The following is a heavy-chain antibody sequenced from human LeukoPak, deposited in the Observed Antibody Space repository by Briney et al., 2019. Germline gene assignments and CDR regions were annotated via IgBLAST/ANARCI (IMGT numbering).Heavy chain of an antibody. CDR3: AREAGMIVVVTPMDV. CDR2: ISYDGSNK. D-gene: IGHD3-22*01. CDR1: GITFRSYG. V-gene: IGHV3-30*03. Sequence: GRSLRLSCAASGITFRSYGMHWVRQAPGKGLEWVAVISYDGSNKYYADSVKGRFTISRDNSKNTLYLQMNSLRAEDTAVYYCAREAGMIVVVTPMDVWGQGTTVTVSS. J-gene: IGHJ6*02.